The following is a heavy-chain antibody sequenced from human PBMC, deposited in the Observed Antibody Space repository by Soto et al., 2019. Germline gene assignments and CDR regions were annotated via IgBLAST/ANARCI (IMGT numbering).Heavy chain of an antibody. V-gene: IGHV3-33*06. CDR3: AKGHVVVNLYYFDY. J-gene: IGHJ4*02. CDR1: GFTFSTYG. CDR2: TWFDVSKK. Sequence: QPGGSLRLSCAASGFTFSTYGMHWVRQAPGKGLEWVAVTWFDVSKKNYAESVRGRFTISRDNSKNTLYLQMNTLRAEDTAVYYCAKGHVVVNLYYFDYWGQGTLVTVSS. D-gene: IGHD2-2*01.